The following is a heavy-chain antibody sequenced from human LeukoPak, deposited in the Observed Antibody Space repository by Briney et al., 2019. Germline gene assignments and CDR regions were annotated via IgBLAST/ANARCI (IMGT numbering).Heavy chain of an antibody. Sequence: SETLSLTCTVSGDSMSSSSCFWGWIRQTPGKGLEWIGTICYSGTTYYNPSLMSRVTISVDTSKNQFSLKLRSVTAADTAIYYCVKDRGNHVTDHWGQGTLVTVSS. CDR2: ICYSGTT. CDR1: GDSMSSSSCF. D-gene: IGHD1-14*01. V-gene: IGHV4-39*07. J-gene: IGHJ4*02. CDR3: VKDRGNHVTDH.